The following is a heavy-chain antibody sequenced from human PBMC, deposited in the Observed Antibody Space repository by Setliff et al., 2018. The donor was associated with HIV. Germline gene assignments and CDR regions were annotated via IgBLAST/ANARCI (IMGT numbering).Heavy chain of an antibody. CDR1: GESFNTYF. CDR2: INHSGST. Sequence: SETLSLTCAVYGESFNTYFWSWIRQPPGKGLEWIGQINHSGSTNYNPSLRSRVTISGDTSKNQFSLKLSCVTPEDSAVYYCARDGTRQMWGSDNFHYYDIEFWDKGTTVTVSS. V-gene: IGHV4-34*01. D-gene: IGHD1-7*01. CDR3: ARDGTRQMWGSDNFHYYDIEF. J-gene: IGHJ6*03.